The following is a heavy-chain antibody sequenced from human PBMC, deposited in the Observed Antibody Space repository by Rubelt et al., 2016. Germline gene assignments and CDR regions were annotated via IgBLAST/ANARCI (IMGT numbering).Heavy chain of an antibody. CDR2: LNHSGST. V-gene: IGHV4-34*01. CDR3: ASGSSEWLMDAFDI. Sequence: QVQLQQWGAGLLKPSETLSLTCAVYGGSFSGYYWSWIRQPPGKGLEWIGELNHSGSTNYNPSLKSRVTISVDTSKNQFSRKLGSVTAADTAVYYCASGSSEWLMDAFDIWGQGTMVTVSS. D-gene: IGHD6-19*01. CDR1: GGSFSGYY. J-gene: IGHJ3*02.